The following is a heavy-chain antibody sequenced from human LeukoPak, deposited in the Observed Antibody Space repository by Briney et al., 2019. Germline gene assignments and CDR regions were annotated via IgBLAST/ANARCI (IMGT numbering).Heavy chain of an antibody. J-gene: IGHJ2*01. D-gene: IGHD3-22*01. CDR1: GGSISSGSYY. CDR3: ARVPEYLDMYYDSSGYPRPWYFDL. Sequence: SQTLSLTCTVSGGSISSGSYYWSWIRQHPGKGLEWIGYIYYSGSTYYNPSLKSRVTISVDTSKNQFSLKLSSVTAADTAVYYCARVPEYLDMYYDSSGYPRPWYFDLWGRGTLVTVSS. CDR2: IYYSGST. V-gene: IGHV4-31*03.